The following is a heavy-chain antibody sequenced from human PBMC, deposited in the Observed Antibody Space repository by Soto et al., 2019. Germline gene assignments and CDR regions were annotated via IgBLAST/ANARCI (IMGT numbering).Heavy chain of an antibody. V-gene: IGHV1-69*13. CDR2: IIPIFGTA. CDR1: GGTFSSYA. Sequence: GASVKVSCKASGGTFSSYAISWVRQAPGQGLEWMGGIIPIFGTANYAQKFQGRVTITADESTSTAYMELSSLRSEDTAVYYCARGEDPLQLWFGYWGQGTLVTVSS. D-gene: IGHD5-18*01. J-gene: IGHJ4*02. CDR3: ARGEDPLQLWFGY.